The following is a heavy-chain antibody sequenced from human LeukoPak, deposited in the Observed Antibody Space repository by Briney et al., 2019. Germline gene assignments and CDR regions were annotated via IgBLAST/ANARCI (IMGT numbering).Heavy chain of an antibody. Sequence: GESLKISRKGSGYTFISYWIGWVRQMPGKGLEWMGIISPGDSDTIYSPSFQGQVTISADKSISTAYLQWSSLKASDTALYYCARLHGSSWYWFDPWGQGTLATVSS. D-gene: IGHD6-13*01. J-gene: IGHJ5*02. V-gene: IGHV5-51*01. CDR2: ISPGDSDT. CDR3: ARLHGSSWYWFDP. CDR1: GYTFISYW.